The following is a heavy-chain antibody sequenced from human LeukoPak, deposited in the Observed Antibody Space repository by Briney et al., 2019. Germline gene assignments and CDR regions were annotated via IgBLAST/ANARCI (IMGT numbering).Heavy chain of an antibody. V-gene: IGHV4-59*01. J-gene: IGHJ3*02. CDR1: GGSISSYY. CDR3: ARDGVTGYDAVDI. CDR2: IYYSGST. D-gene: IGHD7-27*01. Sequence: SETLSLTCTVSGGSISSYYWSWIRQPPGKGLEWIEYIYYSGSTNYNPSLKSRVTISVDTSKNQFSLKLSSVTAADTAVYYCARDGVTGYDAVDIWGQGTMVTVSS.